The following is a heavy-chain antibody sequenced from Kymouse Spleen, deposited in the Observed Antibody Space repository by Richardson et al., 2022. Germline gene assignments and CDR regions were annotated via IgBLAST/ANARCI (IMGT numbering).Heavy chain of an antibody. CDR3: TTDRVGATLDAFDI. CDR1: GFTFSNAW. D-gene: IGHD1-26*01. V-gene: IGHV3-15*01. CDR2: IKSKTDGGTT. Sequence: EVQLVESGGGLVKPGGSLRLSCAASGFTFSNAWMSWVRQAPGKGLEWVGRIKSKTDGGTTDYAAPVKGRFTISRDDSKNTLYLQMNSLKTEDTAVYYCTTDRVGATLDAFDIWGQGTMVTVSS. J-gene: IGHJ3*02.